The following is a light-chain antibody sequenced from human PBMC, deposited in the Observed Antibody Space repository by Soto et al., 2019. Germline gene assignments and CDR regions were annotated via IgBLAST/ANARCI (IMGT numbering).Light chain of an antibody. CDR1: QSVSTY. CDR3: QPRSPWPPGAT. CDR2: DAS. Sequence: EVVLTQSPATLSLSPGERATLSCRASQSVSTYLAWYQHKPGQAPRLLIYDASIRATGTPARFSGGGSGTDFTLTISSLAPEDLAVYYCQPRSPWPPGATFGGGTKVEIK. J-gene: IGKJ4*01. V-gene: IGKV3-11*01.